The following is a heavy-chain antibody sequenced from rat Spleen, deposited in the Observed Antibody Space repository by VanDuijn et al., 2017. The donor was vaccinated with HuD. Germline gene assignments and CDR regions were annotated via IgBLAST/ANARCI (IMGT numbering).Heavy chain of an antibody. CDR3: ARAGYLRDWYFDF. Sequence: EVQLVESDGGLVQPGRSLKLSCAASGFTFSNYGMHWIRQAPTKGLEWVTSISPTGGSTFYRDSVKGRFTVSRDIAKNTLYLQMDSLRSEDTATYHCARAGYLRDWYFDFWGPGAMVTVSS. CDR2: ISPTGGST. D-gene: IGHD2-2*01. CDR1: GFTFSNYG. J-gene: IGHJ1*01. V-gene: IGHV5-19*01.